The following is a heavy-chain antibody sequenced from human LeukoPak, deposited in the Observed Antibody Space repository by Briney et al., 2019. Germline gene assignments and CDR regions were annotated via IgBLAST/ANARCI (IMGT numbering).Heavy chain of an antibody. CDR1: GGSISSSNW. V-gene: IGHV4-4*02. D-gene: IGHD4-17*01. Sequence: SGTLSLTCAVSGGSISSSNWWSWVRPPPGKGLEWTGEIYHSGSTNYNPSLKSRVTISVDTSKNQFSLKLSSVTAADTAVYYCATSRYGDYVFDYWGQGTLVTVSS. CDR3: ATSRYGDYVFDY. CDR2: IYHSGST. J-gene: IGHJ4*02.